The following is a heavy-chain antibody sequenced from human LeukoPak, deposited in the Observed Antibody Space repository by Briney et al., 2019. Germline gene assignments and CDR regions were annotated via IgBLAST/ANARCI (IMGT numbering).Heavy chain of an antibody. CDR3: ARVYPLWDYFDY. CDR2: IYYSGST. D-gene: IGHD3-10*01. CDR1: GGSISSYY. Sequence: SETLSLTCTVSGGSISSYYWSWIRQPPGKGLEWIGYIYYSGSTNYNPSLKSRVTISVDTSKNQFSLKLSSVIAADTAMYYCARVYPLWDYFDYWGQGTLVTVSS. V-gene: IGHV4-59*01. J-gene: IGHJ4*02.